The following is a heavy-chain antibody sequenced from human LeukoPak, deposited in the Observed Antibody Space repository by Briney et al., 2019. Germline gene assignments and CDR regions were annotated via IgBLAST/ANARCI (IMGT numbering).Heavy chain of an antibody. D-gene: IGHD7-27*01. V-gene: IGHV3-53*01. J-gene: IGHJ4*02. CDR3: ARDKGDSDTGVPFFAL. CDR2: IYSGGST. CDR1: GFTFSSNY. Sequence: GGSLRLSCAASGFTFSSNYMSWVRQAPGKGLGWVSVIYSGGSTYYADSVKGRFTISRDNSKNTLYLQMNSLRAEDTAVYYCARDKGDSDTGVPFFALGGRGT.